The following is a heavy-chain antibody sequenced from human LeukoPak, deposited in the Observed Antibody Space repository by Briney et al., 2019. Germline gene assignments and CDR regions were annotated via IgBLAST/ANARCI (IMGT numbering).Heavy chain of an antibody. D-gene: IGHD6-13*01. CDR3: ASLSGYSSSWSDFDY. Sequence: SVKVSCKASGGTFSSYAISWVRQAPGQGLEWMGRIIPIFGTANNAQKFQGRVTITTDESTSTAYMELSSLRSEDTAVYYCASLSGYSSSWSDFDYWGQGTLVTVSS. J-gene: IGHJ4*02. V-gene: IGHV1-69*05. CDR1: GGTFSSYA. CDR2: IIPIFGTA.